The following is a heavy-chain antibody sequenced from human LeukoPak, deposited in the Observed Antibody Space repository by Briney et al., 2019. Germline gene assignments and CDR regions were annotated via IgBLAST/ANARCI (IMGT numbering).Heavy chain of an antibody. Sequence: SETLSLTCTVSGGSISSSRYYWAWIRQPPGRGLEWIGSVYYGRNTYYNPSLESRVTISVDTSKNQFSLKLTSATATDTALYYCARRGLPVTRYGMDVWGPGTTVTVSS. CDR1: GGSISSSRYY. CDR2: VYYGRNT. J-gene: IGHJ6*02. V-gene: IGHV4-39*01. CDR3: ARRGLPVTRYGMDV. D-gene: IGHD4-17*01.